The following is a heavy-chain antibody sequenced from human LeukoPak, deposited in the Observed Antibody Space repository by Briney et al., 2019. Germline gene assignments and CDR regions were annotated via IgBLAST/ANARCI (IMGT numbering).Heavy chain of an antibody. Sequence: SETLSLTCTVSGYSLSSAYYWGWIRQPPGKGLEWIGSIYHSGSTYYNPSLKSRVTISVDTSKNQFSLKLSSVTAADTAVYYCARARYSYGLFDYWGQGTLVTVSS. CDR2: IYHSGST. D-gene: IGHD5-18*01. V-gene: IGHV4-38-2*02. J-gene: IGHJ4*02. CDR1: GYSLSSAYY. CDR3: ARARYSYGLFDY.